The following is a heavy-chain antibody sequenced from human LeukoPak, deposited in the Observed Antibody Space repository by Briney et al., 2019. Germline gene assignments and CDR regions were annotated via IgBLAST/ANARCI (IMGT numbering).Heavy chain of an antibody. CDR1: GGSISSYY. D-gene: IGHD5-24*01. CDR2: IYTSGST. Sequence: KASETLSLTCTVSGGSISSYYWSWLRQPAGKGMEWIGRIYTSGSTNYNPSLKSRVTMSVDPSKNQFSLKLSSVTAADTAVYSCARAHSRGYYHYMDVWGKGTTVTISS. V-gene: IGHV4-4*07. J-gene: IGHJ6*03. CDR3: ARAHSRGYYHYMDV.